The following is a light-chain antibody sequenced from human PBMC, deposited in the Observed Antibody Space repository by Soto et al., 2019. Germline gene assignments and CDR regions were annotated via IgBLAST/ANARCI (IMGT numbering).Light chain of an antibody. CDR1: SSDVGGYNY. Sequence: QSALTQPASVSGSPGQSITISCTGTSSDVGGYNYVSWYQQHPGKAPKLMIYEVNNRPSGVSNRFSGSKSGNTASLTISGLQAEDEADYYCSSYTSSRTYVFGTGTKLTVL. CDR3: SSYTSSRTYV. V-gene: IGLV2-14*01. CDR2: EVN. J-gene: IGLJ1*01.